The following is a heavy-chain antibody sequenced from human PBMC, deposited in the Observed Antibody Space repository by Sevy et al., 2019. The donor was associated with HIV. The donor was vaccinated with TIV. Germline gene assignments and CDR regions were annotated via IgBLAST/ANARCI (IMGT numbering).Heavy chain of an antibody. J-gene: IGHJ3*02. CDR1: GFSFISYA. Sequence: GGSLRLSCAASGFSFISYAMNWVRQAPGKGLEWVSAIIGSDGATYYADSVKGRFSISRDNSKNTLYLQMDSLRAEDTAVYYCAKDIVAVVGDAFDIWGQGTMVTVSS. CDR3: AKDIVAVVGDAFDI. V-gene: IGHV3-23*01. D-gene: IGHD2-15*01. CDR2: IIGSDGAT.